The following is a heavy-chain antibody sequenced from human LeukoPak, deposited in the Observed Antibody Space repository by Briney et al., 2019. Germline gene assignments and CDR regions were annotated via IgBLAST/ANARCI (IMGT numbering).Heavy chain of an antibody. J-gene: IGHJ4*02. Sequence: ASVKVSCKASGYTFTNYVISWVRQAPGQGLEWMGWISAYNGHTDYPQNLQGRLTMTTDTSTSTAYMDLRSLKSDDTAVYYCARSPTTMVPYFDYWGQGTLVTVSS. CDR2: ISAYNGHT. V-gene: IGHV1-18*01. D-gene: IGHD5-18*01. CDR1: GYTFTNYV. CDR3: ARSPTTMVPYFDY.